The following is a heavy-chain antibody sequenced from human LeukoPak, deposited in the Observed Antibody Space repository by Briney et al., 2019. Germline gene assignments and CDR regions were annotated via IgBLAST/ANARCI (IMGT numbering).Heavy chain of an antibody. Sequence: AESLKISCKGSGYSFTSYWIGWVRQLPGKGLEWMGIIYPGEFDTRYSPSFQGQVTISADKSISTAYLQWSSLKASDTAMYYCARLDGTYYYCYYMDVWGKGTTVTVSS. D-gene: IGHD3/OR15-3a*01. CDR2: IYPGEFDT. CDR3: ARLDGTYYYCYYMDV. CDR1: GYSFTSYW. J-gene: IGHJ6*03. V-gene: IGHV5-51*01.